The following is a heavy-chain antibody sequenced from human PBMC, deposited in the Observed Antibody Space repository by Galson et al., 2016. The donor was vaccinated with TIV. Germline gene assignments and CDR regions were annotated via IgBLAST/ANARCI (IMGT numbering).Heavy chain of an antibody. CDR2: ISDGGNT. D-gene: IGHD1-26*01. J-gene: IGHJ6*02. CDR3: ARDRIVDATYYYYYYGIDV. CDR1: GLSVSINY. V-gene: IGHV3-66*02. Sequence: SLRLSCAASGLSVSINYMTWVRQAPGKGLEWVSVISDGGNTYYPDSVKGRFTISRDNSKNTLYLQMNSLRVEDTAVYYCARDRIVDATYYYYYYGIDVWGQGTAVTVSS.